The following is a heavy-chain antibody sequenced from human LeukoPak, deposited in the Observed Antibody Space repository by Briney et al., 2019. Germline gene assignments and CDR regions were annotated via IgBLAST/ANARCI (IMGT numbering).Heavy chain of an antibody. V-gene: IGHV4-4*07. CDR2: IYTSGST. D-gene: IGHD2-15*01. J-gene: IGHJ6*02. CDR1: GGSISSYY. Sequence: KPSETLSLTCTVSGGSISSYYWSWIRQPAGKGLEWIGRIYTSGSTNYNPSLKSRVTMSVDTSKNQFSLKLSSVTAADTAVYYCAREGEVVVAPHYGMDVWGQGTTVTSP. CDR3: AREGEVVVAPHYGMDV.